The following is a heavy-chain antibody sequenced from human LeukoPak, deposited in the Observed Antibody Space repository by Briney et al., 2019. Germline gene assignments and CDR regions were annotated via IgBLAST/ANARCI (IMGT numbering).Heavy chain of an antibody. V-gene: IGHV4-4*09. J-gene: IGHJ4*02. CDR1: GGSVSGYY. Sequence: SETLSLTCTVSGGSVSGYYWSWIRQPPGKGLEWIGYIYTSGSTNYNPSLKSRVTISVDTSKNQFSLKLSSVTAADTAIYYCASPGKYFHYCDYWGQGTLVSVS. CDR2: IYTSGST. D-gene: IGHD2/OR15-2a*01. CDR3: ASPGKYFHYCDY.